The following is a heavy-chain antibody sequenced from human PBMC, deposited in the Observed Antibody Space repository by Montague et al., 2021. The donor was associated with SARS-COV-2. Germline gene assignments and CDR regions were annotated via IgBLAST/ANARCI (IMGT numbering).Heavy chain of an antibody. V-gene: IGHV4-59*01. Sequence: SETLSLTCTVSGGSLTGYFWSWIRQPPGKTLECLGYIHFSGITNYNPSLKSRVAISVDTSKSQLSLRLASVTAADTAVHFCARDVATGTYPFDRWGHGVLVTVSS. CDR1: GGSLTGYF. CDR2: IHFSGIT. D-gene: IGHD2-21*02. J-gene: IGHJ4*01. CDR3: ARDVATGTYPFDR.